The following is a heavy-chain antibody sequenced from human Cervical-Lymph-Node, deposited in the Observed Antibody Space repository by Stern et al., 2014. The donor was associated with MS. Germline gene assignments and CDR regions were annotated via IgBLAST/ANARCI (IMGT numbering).Heavy chain of an antibody. D-gene: IGHD3-16*01. CDR2: ISPMVGRA. V-gene: IGHV1-69*01. CDR3: ARERDNSYAFDS. CDR1: GGTFSTSV. Sequence: VQLVESGAEMRKPGSSVRVSCKASGGTFSTSVISWLRQAPGQGLEWMGGISPMVGRANYAQKFQGSVTITADESTSTVYMGLTSLRSEDTGVYYCARERDNSYAFDSWGQGTLVTVSS. J-gene: IGHJ4*02.